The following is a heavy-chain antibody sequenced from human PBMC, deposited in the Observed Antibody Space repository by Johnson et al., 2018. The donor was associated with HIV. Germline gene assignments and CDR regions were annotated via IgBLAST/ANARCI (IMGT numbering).Heavy chain of an antibody. CDR3: ARDPWEMDAFDI. Sequence: VQLVESGGGLAKPAWSPRLSCAASGFTFSSYVMHWVRQAPGKGLEWVAVISFDGSNKYYTDSVKGRFTISRDNSKNTLYLQMNSLRVEDTAVYYCARDPWEMDAFDIWGQGTMVTVSS. D-gene: IGHD1-26*01. CDR2: ISFDGSNK. CDR1: GFTFSSYV. J-gene: IGHJ3*02. V-gene: IGHV3-30*04.